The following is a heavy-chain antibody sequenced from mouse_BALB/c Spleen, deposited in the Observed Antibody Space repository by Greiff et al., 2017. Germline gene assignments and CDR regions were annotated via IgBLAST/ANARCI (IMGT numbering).Heavy chain of an antibody. D-gene: IGHD2-1*01. V-gene: IGHV2-9*02. CDR3: ARGYYGNRYAMDY. CDR1: GFSLTSYG. CDR2: IWAGGST. J-gene: IGHJ4*01. Sequence: VQLVESGPGLVAPSQSLSITCTVSGFSLTSYGVHWVRQPPGKGLEWLGVIWAGGSTNYNSALMSRLSISKDNSKSQVFLKMNSLQTDDTAMYYCARGYYGNRYAMDYWGQGTSVTVSS.